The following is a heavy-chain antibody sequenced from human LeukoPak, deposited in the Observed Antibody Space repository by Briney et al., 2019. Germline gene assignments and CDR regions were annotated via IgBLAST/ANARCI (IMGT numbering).Heavy chain of an antibody. J-gene: IGHJ4*02. V-gene: IGHV1-2*02. Sequence: ASVKVSCKASGYRFISNYIQWVRQAPGLGPEWMGWMHPGNGNTRYAEKFQGRVTMTRDTSINTAYMDLSSLRYDDTDVYYCAREGSYCVGGDCYSFDFWGQGTLITVSS. CDR1: GYRFISNY. CDR3: AREGSYCVGGDCYSFDF. CDR2: MHPGNGNT. D-gene: IGHD2-21*02.